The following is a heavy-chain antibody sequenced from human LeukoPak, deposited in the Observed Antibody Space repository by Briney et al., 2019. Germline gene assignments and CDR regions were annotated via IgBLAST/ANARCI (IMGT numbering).Heavy chain of an antibody. D-gene: IGHD1-26*01. CDR3: ARDSGSYLQPTDY. Sequence: GGSLRLSCAASGFTFSTYAMTWVRQAPGKGLEWVSSITGNGGRTYYADFVKGRFTISRGNSKNTLYLQMNSLRAEDTAVYHCARDSGSYLQPTDYRGQGTLVTVSS. V-gene: IGHV3-23*01. J-gene: IGHJ4*02. CDR1: GFTFSTYA. CDR2: ITGNGGRT.